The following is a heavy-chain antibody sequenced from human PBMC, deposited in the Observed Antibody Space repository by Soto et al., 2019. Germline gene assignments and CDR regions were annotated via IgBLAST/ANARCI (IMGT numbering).Heavy chain of an antibody. CDR2: INHSGST. V-gene: IGHV4-34*01. Sequence: SETLSLTCAVYGGSFSGYYWSWIRQPPGKGLEWIGEINHSGSTNYNPSLKSRVTISVDTSKNQFSLKLSSVTAADTAVYYCASDRLRYCSGGSCYSDGGSSDYWGQGTLVTVSS. CDR3: ASDRLRYCSGGSCYSDGGSSDY. J-gene: IGHJ4*02. CDR1: GGSFSGYY. D-gene: IGHD2-15*01.